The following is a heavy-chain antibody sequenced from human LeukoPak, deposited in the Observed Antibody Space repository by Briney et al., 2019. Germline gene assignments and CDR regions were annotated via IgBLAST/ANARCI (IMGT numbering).Heavy chain of an antibody. CDR1: GYTLTELS. D-gene: IGHD3-16*01. CDR2: FDPEDGET. CDR3: ARAPEFAITFGGVDY. V-gene: IGHV1-24*01. Sequence: ASVKVSCKVSGYTLTELSMHWVRQAPGKGLEWMGGFDPEDGETIYAQKFQGRVTMTTDTSTSTAYMELRSLRSDDTAVYYCARAPEFAITFGGVDYWGQGTLVTVSS. J-gene: IGHJ4*02.